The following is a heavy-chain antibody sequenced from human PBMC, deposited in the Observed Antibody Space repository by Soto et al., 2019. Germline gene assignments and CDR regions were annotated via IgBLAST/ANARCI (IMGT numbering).Heavy chain of an antibody. J-gene: IGHJ6*02. CDR1: GFTLTKAS. CDR3: AKGRSYYYYYGVDV. CDR2: IKSNADGGAT. Sequence: GGSLRLSCAASGFTLTKASMSWVRQAPGKGLEWVGHIKSNADGGATDYAAPVKGRFTVSRDDSRNTLYLQMNSLRAEDTALYYCAKGRSYYYYYGVDVWGQGTTVTVSS. V-gene: IGHV3-15*01.